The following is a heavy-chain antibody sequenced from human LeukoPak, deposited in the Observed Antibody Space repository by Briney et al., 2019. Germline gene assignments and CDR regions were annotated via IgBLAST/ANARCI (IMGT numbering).Heavy chain of an antibody. CDR1: GYTLTELS. Sequence: ASVKVSCKVSGYTLTELSMHWVRQAPGKGPEWMGGFDSEDGETIYAQKFQGRVTMTEDTSTDTAYMELSSLRSEDTAVYYCIAWFVRIRGFDPWGQGTLVTVSS. V-gene: IGHV1-24*01. CDR3: IAWFVRIRGFDP. CDR2: FDSEDGET. D-gene: IGHD3-10*01. J-gene: IGHJ5*02.